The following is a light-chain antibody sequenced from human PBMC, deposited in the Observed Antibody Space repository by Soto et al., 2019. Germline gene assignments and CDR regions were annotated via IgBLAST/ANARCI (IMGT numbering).Light chain of an antibody. Sequence: DIQMTQSPSSVSASVGDRITITCRASQDIGGRLAWYQQKPGKAPKYLIYDASSLQSGVPSRFSGSGSGTEFILTISSLQPDDFASYFCLQYNTYSPTFGQGTKLEI. V-gene: IGKV1-5*01. CDR2: DAS. CDR1: QDIGGR. CDR3: LQYNTYSPT. J-gene: IGKJ1*01.